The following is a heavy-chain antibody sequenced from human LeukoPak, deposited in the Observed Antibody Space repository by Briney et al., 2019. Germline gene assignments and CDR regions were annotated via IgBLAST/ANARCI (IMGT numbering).Heavy chain of an antibody. D-gene: IGHD3-10*01. Sequence: GRSLRLSCAASGFLFADYAMHWVRQAPGKGLEWVSGISWDSDLKDYADSVKGRFTISRDNAMNTLYLLMNSLTAEDTAVYYCARDQTPSFSYGSGVFDIWGQGTMVTVSS. J-gene: IGHJ3*02. CDR1: GFLFADYA. CDR3: ARDQTPSFSYGSGVFDI. CDR2: ISWDSDLK. V-gene: IGHV3-9*01.